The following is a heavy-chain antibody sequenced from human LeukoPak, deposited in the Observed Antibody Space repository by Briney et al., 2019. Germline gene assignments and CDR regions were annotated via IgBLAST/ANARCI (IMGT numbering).Heavy chain of an antibody. J-gene: IGHJ4*02. Sequence: KPSETLSLICAVYGGSFSGYYWSWIRQPPGKGLEWIGEINHSGSTNYNPSLKSRVTISVDTSKNQFSLKLSSVTAADTAVYYCASPIRIIAVAGSRVPAQAWGQGTLVTVSS. CDR1: GGSFSGYY. CDR3: ASPIRIIAVAGSRVPAQA. D-gene: IGHD6-19*01. CDR2: INHSGST. V-gene: IGHV4-34*01.